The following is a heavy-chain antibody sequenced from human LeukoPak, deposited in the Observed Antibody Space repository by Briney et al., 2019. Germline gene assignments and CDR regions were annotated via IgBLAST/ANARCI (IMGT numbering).Heavy chain of an antibody. CDR3: ARDRPSPNLWFGDRRPSWWFDP. CDR1: GGSISSYY. CDR2: IYYSGST. D-gene: IGHD3-10*01. Sequence: PSETLSLTCTVSGGSISSYYWSWIRQPPGKGLEWIGYIYYSGSTNYNPSLKSRVTISVDTSKNQFSLKLSSVTAADTAVYYCARDRPSPNLWFGDRRPSWWFDPWGQGTLVTVSS. J-gene: IGHJ5*02. V-gene: IGHV4-59*01.